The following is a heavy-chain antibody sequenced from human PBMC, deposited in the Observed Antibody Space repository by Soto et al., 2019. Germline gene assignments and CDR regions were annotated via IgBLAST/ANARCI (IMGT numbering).Heavy chain of an antibody. CDR3: ARVPDR. CDR2: INHSGST. D-gene: IGHD2-2*01. CDR1: GGSFSGYY. V-gene: IGHV4-34*01. J-gene: IGHJ5*02. Sequence: PSETLSLTCAVYGGSFSGYYWSWIRQPPGKGLEWIGEINHSGSTNYNSSLKSRVTISVDTFKNQFSLKLNSVTAADTAVYYCARVPDRWGQGTLVTVSS.